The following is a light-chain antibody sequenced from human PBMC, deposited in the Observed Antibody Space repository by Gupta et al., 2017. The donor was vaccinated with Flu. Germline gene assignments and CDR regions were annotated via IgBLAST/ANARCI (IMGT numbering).Light chain of an antibody. CDR3: QQYNNWPPRT. Sequence: EIVMTQSPATLSVSPGERATLSCRASQSVSSNLAWYQQKPGQAPRLLISDASTRATGIPARFSGSGSGTEFTLTISSLQSEDFAVYYCQQYNNWPPRTFGQGTKVEIK. CDR2: DAS. J-gene: IGKJ1*01. CDR1: QSVSSN. V-gene: IGKV3-15*01.